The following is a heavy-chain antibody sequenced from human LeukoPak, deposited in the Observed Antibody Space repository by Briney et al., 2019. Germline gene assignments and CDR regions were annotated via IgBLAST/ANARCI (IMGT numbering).Heavy chain of an antibody. CDR2: TSSDESNK. D-gene: IGHD3-22*01. J-gene: IGHJ4*02. CDR3: ARAQGINRGYPCDY. Sequence: GGSLRLSCAASGFTFSSYGMHWVRQAPGKGLEWVAVTSSDESNKNYADSVKGRFTISRDNSKNTLYLQMNSLRVEDTAVYYCARAQGINRGYPCDYWGQGTLVTVSS. V-gene: IGHV3-30*03. CDR1: GFTFSSYG.